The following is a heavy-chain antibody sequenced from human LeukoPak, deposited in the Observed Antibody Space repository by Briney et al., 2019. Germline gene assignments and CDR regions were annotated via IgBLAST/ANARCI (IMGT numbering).Heavy chain of an antibody. D-gene: IGHD6-19*01. J-gene: IGHJ4*02. Sequence: PGGSLRLSCAASGITFSGYDMHWVRQGTGKNLEWVSAIGPAGDTYYSDSVKGRFTISREDARNSLYLQMNSLTAEGTAVYYCARDAVPGRGGAFDYWGQGTLVIVSS. CDR3: ARDAVPGRGGAFDY. CDR2: IGPAGDT. V-gene: IGHV3-13*01. CDR1: GITFSGYD.